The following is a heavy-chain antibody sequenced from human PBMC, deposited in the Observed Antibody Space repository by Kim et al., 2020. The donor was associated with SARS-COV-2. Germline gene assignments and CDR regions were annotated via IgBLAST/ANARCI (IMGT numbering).Heavy chain of an antibody. D-gene: IGHD4-17*01. CDR3: ARSTTVVPSLAFDI. Sequence: SPSFQGQVTISADKSISTAYLQWSSLKASDTAMYYCARSTTVVPSLAFDIWGQGTMVTVSS. V-gene: IGHV5-51*01. J-gene: IGHJ3*02.